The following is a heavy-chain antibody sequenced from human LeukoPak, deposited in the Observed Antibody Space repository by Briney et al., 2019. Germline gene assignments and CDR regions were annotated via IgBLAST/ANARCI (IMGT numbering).Heavy chain of an antibody. V-gene: IGHV3-53*01. CDR1: GFTVSNTY. CDR3: AKDKGWGYSSYDYYGMDV. J-gene: IGHJ6*02. D-gene: IGHD1-26*01. Sequence: GGSLRLSCAASGFTVSNTYMSWVRQAPGKGLEWVSIIYSGGGTRYADSVKGRFTISRDNSKNTLYLQMNSLRAEDAAVYYCAKDKGWGYSSYDYYGMDVWGQGTTVTVSS. CDR2: IYSGGGT.